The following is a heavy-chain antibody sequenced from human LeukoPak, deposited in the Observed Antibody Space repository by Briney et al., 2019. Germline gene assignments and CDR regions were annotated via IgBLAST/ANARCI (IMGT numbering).Heavy chain of an antibody. D-gene: IGHD1-1*01. V-gene: IGHV1-3*03. CDR2: INAGNGNT. Sequence: GASVKASCKASGYTFTSYAMHWVRQAPGQRLEWMGWINAGNGNTKYSQEFQGRVTVTRDTSASTAYMELSSLRSEDMAVYYCARGDYLERRPFDYWGQGTLVTVSS. J-gene: IGHJ4*02. CDR3: ARGDYLERRPFDY. CDR1: GYTFTSYA.